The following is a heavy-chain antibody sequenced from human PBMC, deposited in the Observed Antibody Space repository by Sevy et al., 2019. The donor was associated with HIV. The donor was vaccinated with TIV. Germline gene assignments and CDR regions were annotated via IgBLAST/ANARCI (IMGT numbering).Heavy chain of an antibody. V-gene: IGHV3-30*02. J-gene: IGHJ6*03. Sequence: GGSLRLSCAASGFTFSSYGMHWVRQAPGKGLEWVAFIRYDGSNKYYADSVKGRFTISRDNSKNTLYLQMNSLRAEDTAVYYCAKFFPGLSPFYYYMDVWGKGTTVTVSS. CDR3: AKFFPGLSPFYYYMDV. CDR1: GFTFSSYG. CDR2: IRYDGSNK.